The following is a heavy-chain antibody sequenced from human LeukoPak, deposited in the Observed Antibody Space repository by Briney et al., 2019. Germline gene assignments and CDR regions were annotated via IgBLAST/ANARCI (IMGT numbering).Heavy chain of an antibody. CDR1: GASISSYY. CDR2: IVYSGSISGST. CDR3: ARVYEEDWFDP. D-gene: IGHD3-3*01. Sequence: PSETLSLTCTVSGASISSYYWGWIRQPPGKGLEWIGYIVYSGSISGSTNYNPSLKSRVIMSVDTSKNQFSLRLSSVTAADTAVYYCARVYEEDWFDPWGQGTLVTVSS. J-gene: IGHJ5*02. V-gene: IGHV4-59*01.